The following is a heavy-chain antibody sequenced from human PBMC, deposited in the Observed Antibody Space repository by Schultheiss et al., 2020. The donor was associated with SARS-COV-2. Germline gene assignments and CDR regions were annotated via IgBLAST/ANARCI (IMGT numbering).Heavy chain of an antibody. D-gene: IGHD2-15*01. CDR3: AKDWITYSH. V-gene: IGHV3-66*01. CDR2: IYSGGST. CDR1: GFTFSDYY. Sequence: GGSLRLSCAASGFTFSDYYMSWIRQPPGKGLEWVSVIYSGGSTYYADSVKGRFTISRDNSKNTLYLQMNSLRAEDTAVYYCAKDWITYSHWGQGTLVTVSS. J-gene: IGHJ1*01.